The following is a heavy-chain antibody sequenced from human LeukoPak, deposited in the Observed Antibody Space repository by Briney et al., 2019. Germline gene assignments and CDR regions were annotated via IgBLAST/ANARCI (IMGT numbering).Heavy chain of an antibody. D-gene: IGHD3-9*01. CDR1: GFTVSSNY. Sequence: GGSLRLSCAASGFTVSSNYMSWVRQAPGKGLEWVSGINWNGGSTGYADSVKGRFTISRDNAKNSLYLQMNSLRAEDTALYYCARADRDDILTGYLYYFDYWGQGTLVTVSS. CDR3: ARADRDDILTGYLYYFDY. J-gene: IGHJ4*02. V-gene: IGHV3-20*04. CDR2: INWNGGST.